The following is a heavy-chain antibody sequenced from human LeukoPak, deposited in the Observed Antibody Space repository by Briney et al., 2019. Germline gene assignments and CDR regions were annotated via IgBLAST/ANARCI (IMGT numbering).Heavy chain of an antibody. CDR1: GYSFTSYW. CDR3: ARPKVPVTTDYGDYAPPGH. V-gene: IGHV5-51*01. J-gene: IGHJ4*02. Sequence: GESLKISCKGSGYSFTSYWIGWVRQMPGKGLEWMGIIYPGDSDTRYSPSFQGQVTISADKSISTAYLQWSSLKASDTAMYYCARPKVPVTTDYGDYAPPGHWGQGTLVTVSS. D-gene: IGHD4-17*01. CDR2: IYPGDSDT.